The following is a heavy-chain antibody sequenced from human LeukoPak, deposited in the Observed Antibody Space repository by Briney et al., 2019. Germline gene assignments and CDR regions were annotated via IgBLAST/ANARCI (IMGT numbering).Heavy chain of an antibody. D-gene: IGHD1-26*01. Sequence: GGSLRLSCEASGFTFTSYSMNWVRQAPGKGLEWVSPISGGGGSTYYADSVKGRFTISRDNSKKTLYLQVNSLRAEDTAVYYCAKGGKWDVTPFDYWGQGTLVTVSS. V-gene: IGHV3-23*01. CDR3: AKGGKWDVTPFDY. CDR2: ISGGGGST. J-gene: IGHJ4*02. CDR1: GFTFTSYS.